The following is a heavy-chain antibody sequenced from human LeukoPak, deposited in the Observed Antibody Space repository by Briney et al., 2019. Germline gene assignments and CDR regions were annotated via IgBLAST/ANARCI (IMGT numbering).Heavy chain of an antibody. D-gene: IGHD2-8*02. Sequence: PGGSLRLSCAASGFTFSDYYMSWIRQAPGKGLEWVSYISSSGSTIYYADSVKGRFTISRDNAKNSLYLQMNSLRAEDTAVYYCARDDSVVVYAIDYWGQGTLVTVSS. CDR1: GFTFSDYY. CDR3: ARDDSVVVYAIDY. V-gene: IGHV3-11*04. CDR2: ISSSGSTI. J-gene: IGHJ4*02.